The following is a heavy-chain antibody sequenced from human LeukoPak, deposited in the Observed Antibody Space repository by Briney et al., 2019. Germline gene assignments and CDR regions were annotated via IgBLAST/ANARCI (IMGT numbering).Heavy chain of an antibody. V-gene: IGHV3-7*01. D-gene: IGHD1-26*01. CDR2: INQDESEK. J-gene: IGHJ3*02. Sequence: GGSLRLSCAASGFTFSSYWMSWVRQAPGKGPEWVANINQDESEKNYVDSVKGRFTISRDNAKNSLYLQMNSLRAEDTAVYYCARESGIVGEDDAFDIWGQGTMVTVSS. CDR3: ARESGIVGEDDAFDI. CDR1: GFTFSSYW.